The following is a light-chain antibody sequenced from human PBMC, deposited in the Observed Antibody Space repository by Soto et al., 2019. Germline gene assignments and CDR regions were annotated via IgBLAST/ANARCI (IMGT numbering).Light chain of an antibody. CDR1: QSISSY. Sequence: DIQMTQSPSSLSASVGDRVTITCRASQSISSYLNWYQQKPGKAPNLLIYAASSLQSGVPSRFRDSGSGTDFPLTISSLQPEDFATYSCQQSYSTPQPFGQGTKLEIK. V-gene: IGKV1-39*01. J-gene: IGKJ2*01. CDR3: QQSYSTPQP. CDR2: AAS.